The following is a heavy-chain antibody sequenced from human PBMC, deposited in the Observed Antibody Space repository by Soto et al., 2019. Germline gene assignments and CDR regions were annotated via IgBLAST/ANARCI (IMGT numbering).Heavy chain of an antibody. CDR2: MNPNSGNT. CDR1: GYTFTNYD. V-gene: IGHV1-8*01. CDR3: ARGGDYDILTATPPPFDP. D-gene: IGHD3-9*01. J-gene: IGHJ5*02. Sequence: ASVKVSCKASGYTFTNYDINWVRQATGQGLEWMGWMNPNSGNTGYAQKFQGRVTMTRKTSISTAYMELSSLRSEDTAVYYCARGGDYDILTATPPPFDPWGQGTLVTVSS.